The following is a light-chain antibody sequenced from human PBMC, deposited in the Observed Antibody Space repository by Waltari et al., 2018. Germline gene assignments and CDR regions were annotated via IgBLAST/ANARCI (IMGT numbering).Light chain of an antibody. CDR1: QGLTSY. Sequence: DIQLTQSPSFLPASLGDRVTITCRASQGLTSYFVWYQQKPGKAPKLLIYDISTLQSGVPSRFSGSGSGTEFTLTISSLQPEDSATYYCQQLNEYPITFGQGTRVETK. V-gene: IGKV1-9*01. CDR2: DIS. J-gene: IGKJ5*01. CDR3: QQLNEYPIT.